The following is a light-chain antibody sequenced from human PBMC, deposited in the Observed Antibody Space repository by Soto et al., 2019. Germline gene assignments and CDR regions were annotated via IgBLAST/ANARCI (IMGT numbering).Light chain of an antibody. CDR3: ASYTTSSTYV. CDR2: DVS. J-gene: IGLJ1*01. CDR1: SSDVGGYSY. Sequence: QSVLTQPASVSGSPAQSIAISCTGTSSDVGGYSYVSWYQQQPGKAPKLVISDVSNRPSGVSDRFSGSKSGNTASLTISWLQTEDEADYYCASYTTSSTYVFGTGTKVTVL. V-gene: IGLV2-14*01.